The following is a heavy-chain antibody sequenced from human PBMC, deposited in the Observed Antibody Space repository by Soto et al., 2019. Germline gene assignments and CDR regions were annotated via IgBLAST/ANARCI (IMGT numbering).Heavy chain of an antibody. CDR1: GGSISSYH. V-gene: IGHV4-59*01. CDR3: ARAYSGTFYGYDT. J-gene: IGHJ5*02. Sequence: PSETLSLTCTVSGGSISSYHWSWIRQSPGKGLEWIGYVFYTGSTKYNPALKRRVTISVDTSKNQFSLKLSSVSAADTGLYSCARAYSGTFYGYDTWGQGILVIVSS. CDR2: VFYTGST. D-gene: IGHD1-26*01.